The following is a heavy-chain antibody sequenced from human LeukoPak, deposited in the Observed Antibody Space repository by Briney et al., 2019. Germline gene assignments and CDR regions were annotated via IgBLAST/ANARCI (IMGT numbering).Heavy chain of an antibody. V-gene: IGHV4-39*07. D-gene: IGHD3-10*01. CDR1: GGSISSSNYY. CDR3: ARDMGGSGSYYGPRYFDY. Sequence: SETLSLTCTVSGGSISSSNYYWGWIRQPPGKGLEWIGSIYYSGSTYYNPSLKSRVTISLDTSRNQFSLKLNSVTAADTAVYYCARDMGGSGSYYGPRYFDYWGQGTLVTVSS. CDR2: IYYSGST. J-gene: IGHJ4*02.